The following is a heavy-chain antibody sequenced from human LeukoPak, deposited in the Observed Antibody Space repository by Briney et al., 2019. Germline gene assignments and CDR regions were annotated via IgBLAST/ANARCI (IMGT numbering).Heavy chain of an antibody. CDR3: ARDLSGVTGYTYGRGIDY. CDR2: IKKDGSEK. V-gene: IGHV3-7*01. CDR1: GFTFSNYG. J-gene: IGHJ4*02. Sequence: GGSLRLSCAASGFTFSNYGMSWVRQAPGKGLEWVANIKKDGSEKYYVDSVKGRFTISRDNAKTSLYLQMNSLRAEDTAVYYCARDLSGVTGYTYGRGIDYWGQGTLVTVSS. D-gene: IGHD5-18*01.